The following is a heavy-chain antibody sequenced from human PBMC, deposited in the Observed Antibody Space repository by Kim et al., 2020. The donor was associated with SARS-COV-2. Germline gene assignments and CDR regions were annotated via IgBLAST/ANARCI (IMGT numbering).Heavy chain of an antibody. CDR2: INPSGGST. CDR3: ARDTSQSGSYDYFDY. CDR1: GYTFTSYY. V-gene: IGHV1-46*01. Sequence: ASVKVSCKASGYTFTSYYMHWVRQAPGQGLEWMGIINPSGGSTSYAQKFQGRVTMTRDTSTSTVYMELSSLRSEDTAVYYCARDTSQSGSYDYFDYWGQGTLVTVSS. J-gene: IGHJ4*02. D-gene: IGHD1-26*01.